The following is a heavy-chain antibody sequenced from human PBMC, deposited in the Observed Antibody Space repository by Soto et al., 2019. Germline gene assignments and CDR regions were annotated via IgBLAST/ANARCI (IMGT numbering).Heavy chain of an antibody. CDR2: ISGYNGHT. V-gene: IGHV1-18*01. CDR3: ARVDYDVWSGQHYYFDY. CDR1: GYTFTSYG. Sequence: QVPLVQSGAEVKKPGASVKVSCKASGYTFTSYGISWVRQAPGQGLEWMGWISGYNGHTNYAQKLQGRVTMTTDTSTSTAYMELGSLRSDDTAVYYCARVDYDVWSGQHYYFDYWCQGTLVTVSS. J-gene: IGHJ4*02. D-gene: IGHD3-3*01.